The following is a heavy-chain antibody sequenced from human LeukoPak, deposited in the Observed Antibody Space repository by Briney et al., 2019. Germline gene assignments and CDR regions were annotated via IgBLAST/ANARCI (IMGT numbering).Heavy chain of an antibody. V-gene: IGHV3-30*07. J-gene: IGHJ5*02. CDR2: CYDGSNK. Sequence: CYDGSNKYYADSMRGRFTISRDNAKNSLYLQMNSLRAEDTAVYYCARVVGATFDPWGQGTLVTVSS. D-gene: IGHD1-26*01. CDR3: ARVVGATFDP.